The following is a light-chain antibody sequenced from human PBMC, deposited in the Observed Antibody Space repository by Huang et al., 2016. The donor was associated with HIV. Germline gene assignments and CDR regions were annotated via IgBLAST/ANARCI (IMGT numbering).Light chain of an antibody. J-gene: IGKJ4*01. CDR2: GAS. CDR1: QRFGSD. Sequence: EIVMTQSPATLSVSPGERATLSCRASQRFGSDLAWYQQKPGQAPRLLIHGASTRATGIPARFSGSGSGTEFTLTISNLQSEDFAVYYCQQYKNWPPLTFGGGTKVESK. V-gene: IGKV3-15*01. CDR3: QQYKNWPPLT.